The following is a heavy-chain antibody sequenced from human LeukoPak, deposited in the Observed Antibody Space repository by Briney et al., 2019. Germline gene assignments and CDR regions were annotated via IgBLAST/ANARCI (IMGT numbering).Heavy chain of an antibody. CDR2: INPNSGGT. Sequence: ASVKVSCKASGYTFAGYYMHWVRQAPGQGLEWMGWINPNSGGTNYAQKLQGRVTMTTDPSTTTAYMELRSLRSDDTAVYYCARSSHRDGDTFDYWGQGTLVTVSS. J-gene: IGHJ4*02. CDR3: ARSSHRDGDTFDY. V-gene: IGHV1-2*02. D-gene: IGHD3-10*01. CDR1: GYTFAGYY.